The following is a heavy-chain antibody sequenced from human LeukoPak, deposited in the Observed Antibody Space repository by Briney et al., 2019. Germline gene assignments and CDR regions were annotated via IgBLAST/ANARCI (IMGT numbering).Heavy chain of an antibody. D-gene: IGHD3-9*01. V-gene: IGHV4-59*01. CDR1: GGSISSYY. CDR3: ARQYYDILTGYYTVDY. CDR2: IYYSGST. J-gene: IGHJ4*02. Sequence: SETLSHTCTVSGGSISSYYWSWIRQPPGKGLEWIGYIYYSGSTNYNPSLKSRVTISVDTSKNQFSLKLSSVTAADTAVYYCARQYYDILTGYYTVDYWGQGTLVTVSS.